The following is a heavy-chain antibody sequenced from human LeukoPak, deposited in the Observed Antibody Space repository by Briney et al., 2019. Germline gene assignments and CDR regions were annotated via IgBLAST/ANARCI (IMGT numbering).Heavy chain of an antibody. CDR1: GFTFSSYW. D-gene: IGHD4-23*01. J-gene: IGHJ4*02. Sequence: QTGGSLRLSCAASGFTFSSYWMKWVRQAPGKGLVWVSRIASDGSSTTYADSVKGRFSISRDNAKNTLYLQMNSLRVEDTAVYYCARGRPHGNDYWGQGTLVTVSS. CDR2: IASDGSST. CDR3: ARGRPHGNDY. V-gene: IGHV3-74*01.